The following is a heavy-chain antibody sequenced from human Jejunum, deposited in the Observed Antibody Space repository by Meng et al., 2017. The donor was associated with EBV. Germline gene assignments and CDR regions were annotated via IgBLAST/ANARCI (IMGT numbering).Heavy chain of an antibody. V-gene: IGHV3-23*04. CDR2: ITGSGGST. CDR3: AKLTRA. Sequence: EVRVGGSVGGWVQPGGSLKLCCAASEFTFSSHTIGWVRQAPGKGLEWVSAITGSGGSTYYTDSVKGRFTISRDNSKNTLYLQMNSLRAEDTAVYYCAKLTRAWGQGTLVTVSS. J-gene: IGHJ5*02. CDR1: EFTFSSHT.